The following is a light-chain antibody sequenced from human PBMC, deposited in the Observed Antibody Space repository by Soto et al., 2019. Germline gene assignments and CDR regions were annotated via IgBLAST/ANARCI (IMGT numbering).Light chain of an antibody. CDR2: YVD. V-gene: IGLV2-14*03. CDR1: SMDVGAYDY. Sequence: LTQPASVSGSPGQSMTMSCTVSSMDVGAYDYVSWYLQYPDKAPQLLIYYVDHRPSGVSSRFSGSKSGNSASLTISGLQAEDEGDYYCCSYADGSIYFFGTGTKVTVL. J-gene: IGLJ1*01. CDR3: CSYADGSIYF.